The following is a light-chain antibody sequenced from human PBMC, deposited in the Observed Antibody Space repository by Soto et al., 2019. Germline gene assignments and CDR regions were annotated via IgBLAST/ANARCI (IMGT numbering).Light chain of an antibody. Sequence: GDRVTITCRASQTISSWLAWYQQKPGKAPKLLIYDVSTLGSGVPARFSGSGSGTDFTLTISSLHPDDFVTYYCQQCNAFWTFGQGTKVEIK. CDR1: QTISSW. V-gene: IGKV1-5*01. J-gene: IGKJ1*01. CDR2: DVS. CDR3: QQCNAFWT.